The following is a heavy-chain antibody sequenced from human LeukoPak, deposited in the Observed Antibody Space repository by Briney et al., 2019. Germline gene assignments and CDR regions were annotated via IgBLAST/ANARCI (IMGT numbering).Heavy chain of an antibody. CDR3: ARPGFGELLSDY. D-gene: IGHD3-10*01. V-gene: IGHV3-66*01. Sequence: GGSLRLSCAASGFTVSRNYMSWVRQAPGKGLEWVSVYSGGSTYYADSVKGRFTISRDNSKNTLYLQMNSLRAEDTAVYYCARPGFGELLSDYWGQGTLVTVSS. CDR2: YSGGST. CDR1: GFTVSRNY. J-gene: IGHJ4*02.